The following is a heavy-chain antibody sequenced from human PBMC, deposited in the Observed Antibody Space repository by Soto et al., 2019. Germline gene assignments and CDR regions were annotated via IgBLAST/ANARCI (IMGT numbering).Heavy chain of an antibody. CDR2: IIPIFGTT. CDR3: ARRGERDYYYTSGYG. Sequence: QVQLVQSGAEVKKPGSSVKVSCKASGGTFSNYAISWVRQAPGQGLEWMGDIIPIFGTTKNAQKFQGRVTMPADEPTGTAYMELSSLRSEDTAVYYCARRGERDYYYTSGYGWCEGTLVIVSS. J-gene: IGHJ1*01. D-gene: IGHD3-3*01. CDR1: GGTFSNYA. V-gene: IGHV1-69*12.